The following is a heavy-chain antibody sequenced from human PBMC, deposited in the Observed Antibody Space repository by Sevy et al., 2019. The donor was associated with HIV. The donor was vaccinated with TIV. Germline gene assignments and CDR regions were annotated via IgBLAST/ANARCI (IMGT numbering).Heavy chain of an antibody. CDR2: ISPHNGDT. V-gene: IGHV1-18*01. CDR1: GYTFSSYR. J-gene: IGHJ4*02. Sequence: ASAKVSCKVSGYTFSSYRIHWVRQAPGQGLEWMGWISPHNGDTNYAQKLQGRVTMITDTSTSTAYMELRSLRSDDTAVYYCARAYCSGGRCYSLAYWGQGTLVTVSS. D-gene: IGHD2-15*01. CDR3: ARAYCSGGRCYSLAY.